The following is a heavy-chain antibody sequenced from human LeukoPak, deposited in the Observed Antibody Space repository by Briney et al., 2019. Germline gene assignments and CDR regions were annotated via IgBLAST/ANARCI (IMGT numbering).Heavy chain of an antibody. CDR2: ISSSSTI. D-gene: IGHD5-12*01. J-gene: IGHJ4*02. CDR1: GFTFSSYS. Sequence: GGSLRLSCAASGFTFSSYSMNWVRQAPGKGLEWVSYISSSSTIYYADSVRGRFTISRDNSKNTLYLQMNGLRVEDTAVYYCARDRAGGYDVFDYWGQGTLVTVSS. CDR3: ARDRAGGYDVFDY. V-gene: IGHV3-48*01.